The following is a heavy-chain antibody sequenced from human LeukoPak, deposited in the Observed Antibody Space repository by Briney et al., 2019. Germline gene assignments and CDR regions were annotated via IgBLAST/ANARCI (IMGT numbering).Heavy chain of an antibody. Sequence: PGGSLRLSCAASGFTFSSYAMHWVRQAPGKGLEWVAVISYDGSNKYYADSVKGRFTISRDNSKNTLYLQMNSLRAEDTAVYYCARDQARPILTGRPDAFDIWGQGTMVTVSS. CDR3: ARDQARPILTGRPDAFDI. V-gene: IGHV3-30*04. CDR1: GFTFSSYA. J-gene: IGHJ3*02. D-gene: IGHD3-9*01. CDR2: ISYDGSNK.